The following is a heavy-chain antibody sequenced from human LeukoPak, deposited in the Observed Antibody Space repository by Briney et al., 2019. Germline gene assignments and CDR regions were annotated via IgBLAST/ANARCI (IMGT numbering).Heavy chain of an antibody. V-gene: IGHV4-59*11. D-gene: IGHD3-22*01. CDR2: IYYSGST. CDR1: GGSISSHY. CDR3: ARTYYYDSSGYIDAFDI. J-gene: IGHJ3*02. Sequence: PSETLSLTCTVSGGSISSHYWSWLRQPPGKGLEWLGYIYYSGSTNYNPSLKSRVTISVDTSKNQFSLKLSSVTAADTAVYYCARTYYYDSSGYIDAFDIWGQGTMVTVSS.